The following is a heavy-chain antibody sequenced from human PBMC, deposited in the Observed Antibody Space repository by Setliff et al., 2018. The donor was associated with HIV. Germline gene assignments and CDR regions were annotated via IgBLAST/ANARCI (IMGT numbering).Heavy chain of an antibody. CDR3: TRGEADYDFWGGFPPFDY. D-gene: IGHD3-3*01. CDR2: ISGGGAST. CDR1: GFTFSSYA. Sequence: GGSLRLSCAASGFTFSSYAMSWVRQAPGKGLEWVSGISGGGASTYYADSVKGRFTVSRDNSKSTLYLQMNSLRAEDTGVYYCTRGEADYDFWGGFPPFDYWGQGTLVTVSS. J-gene: IGHJ4*02. V-gene: IGHV3-23*01.